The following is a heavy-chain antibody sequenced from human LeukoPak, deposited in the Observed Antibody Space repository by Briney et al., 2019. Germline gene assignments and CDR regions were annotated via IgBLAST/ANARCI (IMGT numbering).Heavy chain of an antibody. V-gene: IGHV4-59*01. CDR2: IYYSGIT. J-gene: IGHJ4*02. D-gene: IGHD6-13*01. Sequence: SETLSLTCTVSSGSFRTYYWSWIRQPPGRGLEWIGYIYYSGITTYNPSLKSRVAISVDTSKKQFSLKLSSVTAADTAVYYCASSHLYSSSWYLSGRFDYWAREPWSPSPQ. CDR3: ASSHLYSSSWYLSGRFDY. CDR1: SGSFRTYY.